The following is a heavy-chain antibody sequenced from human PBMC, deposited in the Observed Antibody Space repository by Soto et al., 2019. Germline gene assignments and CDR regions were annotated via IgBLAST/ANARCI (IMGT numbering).Heavy chain of an antibody. Sequence: ASVKVSCKASGYTFTSYAMHWVRQAPGQRLEWMGWINAGNGNTKYSQKFQGRVTITRDTSASTAYMELSSLRSEDTAVYYCARVTGIAAAALGYCGPGTLVTVSS. CDR3: ARVTGIAAAALGY. CDR2: INAGNGNT. J-gene: IGHJ4*02. CDR1: GYTFTSYA. D-gene: IGHD6-13*01. V-gene: IGHV1-3*01.